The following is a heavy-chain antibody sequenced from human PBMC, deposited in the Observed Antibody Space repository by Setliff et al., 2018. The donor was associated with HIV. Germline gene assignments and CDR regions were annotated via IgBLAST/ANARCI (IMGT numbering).Heavy chain of an antibody. J-gene: IGHJ6*03. CDR3: ARVGLAYSGDMDV. CDR2: IYHSGST. CDR1: GYSISSGYY. V-gene: IGHV4-38-2*01. D-gene: IGHD2-21*01. Sequence: SETLSLTCAVSGYSISSGYYWGWIRQPPGKGLEWIGSIYHSGSTYYNPSLKSRVTISVDTSKNQFSLKLSSVTAADTAVYYCARVGLAYSGDMDVWGKGTTVTVSS.